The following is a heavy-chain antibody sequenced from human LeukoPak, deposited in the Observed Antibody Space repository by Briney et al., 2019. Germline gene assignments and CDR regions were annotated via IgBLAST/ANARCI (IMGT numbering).Heavy chain of an antibody. V-gene: IGHV3-23*01. CDR1: GFTLSGCA. Sequence: PGGSLRLSCAASGFTLSGCAMNWVRQAPGKGLEWVSAISGNGHAYYADSVKGRFTISRDNSKNTLYLQMNSLRAEDTAVYYCAKDGRYYGSGRSVGPRDQTDIWGQGTMVTVSS. CDR3: AKDGRYYGSGRSVGPRDQTDI. CDR2: ISGNGHA. D-gene: IGHD3-10*01. J-gene: IGHJ3*02.